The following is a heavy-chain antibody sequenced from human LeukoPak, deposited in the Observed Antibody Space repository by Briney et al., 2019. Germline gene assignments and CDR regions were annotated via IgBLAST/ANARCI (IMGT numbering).Heavy chain of an antibody. D-gene: IGHD6-25*01. J-gene: IGHJ5*02. CDR1: GGSISSGDFY. CDR3: ARWAASGFHWFDP. Sequence: PSETLSLTCIVSGGSISSGDFYWSWIRQPPGQGLEWIGYIYYTGNTYCNPSLKSRVTISEDTSKNQFSLRLSSVTAADTAVYYCARWAASGFHWFDPWGQGTLVTVSS. CDR2: IYYTGNT. V-gene: IGHV4-30-4*01.